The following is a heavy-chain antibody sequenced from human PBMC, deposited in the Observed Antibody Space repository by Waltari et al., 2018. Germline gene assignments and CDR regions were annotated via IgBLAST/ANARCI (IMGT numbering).Heavy chain of an antibody. D-gene: IGHD6-13*01. CDR3: ARVGPYSTSYYFDT. J-gene: IGHJ4*01. CDR1: GFTLRSYN. Sequence: EVQLMESGGALVQPGGSLRLSCIASGFTLRSYNRNWVRQAPGKGLEWVSYISSGSDTIYYADSVKGRFTISRDNAQNSLYLEMNSLRGEDTAVYYCARVGPYSTSYYFDTWGQGTLVTVSS. CDR2: ISSGSDTI. V-gene: IGHV3-48*01.